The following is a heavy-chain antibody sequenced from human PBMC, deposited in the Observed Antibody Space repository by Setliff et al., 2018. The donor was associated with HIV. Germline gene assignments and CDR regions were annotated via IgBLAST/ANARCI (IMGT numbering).Heavy chain of an antibody. D-gene: IGHD3-3*01. Sequence: PSETLSLTCSVSGGSMTRNYWSWIRQPPGKGLEWNGYIYYSGTTNYNPSLKSRVTFSVDMSKTQVSLKLTSVTAADTAMYFCARVRGDNFWSGSYSLPASDAFDVWGQGTMVTVSS. CDR3: ARVRGDNFWSGSYSLPASDAFDV. CDR1: GGSMTRNY. J-gene: IGHJ3*01. V-gene: IGHV4-59*01. CDR2: IYYSGTT.